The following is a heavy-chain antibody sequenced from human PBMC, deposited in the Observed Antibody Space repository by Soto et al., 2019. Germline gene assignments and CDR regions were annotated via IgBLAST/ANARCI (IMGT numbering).Heavy chain of an antibody. V-gene: IGHV1-69*12. D-gene: IGHD1-26*01. CDR1: GGTFSSYA. CDR3: ARGASGWEILALEFDY. CDR2: IIPIFGTA. Sequence: QVQLVQSGAEVKKPGSSVKVSCKASGGTFSSYAISWVRQAPGQGLEWMGGIIPIFGTANYAQKFQDRVTITADESTTTAYMELRSLRSEDTAVYYCARGASGWEILALEFDYWGQGTLVTVSS. J-gene: IGHJ4*02.